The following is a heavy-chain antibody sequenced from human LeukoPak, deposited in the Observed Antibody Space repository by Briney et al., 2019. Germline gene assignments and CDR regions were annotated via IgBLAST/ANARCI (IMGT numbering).Heavy chain of an antibody. V-gene: IGHV3-23*01. J-gene: IGHJ4*02. D-gene: IGHD3-22*01. CDR1: GFAFSDYS. Sequence: PGGSLRLSCAASGFAFSDYSMSWVRQAPGKGLEWLSAISGSADGTYCTDSVKGRFTISRDNSKNTLYLQMNSLRAEDTAVYYCVKERDSRGYFDYWGQGTLVTVSS. CDR3: VKERDSRGYFDY. CDR2: ISGSADGT.